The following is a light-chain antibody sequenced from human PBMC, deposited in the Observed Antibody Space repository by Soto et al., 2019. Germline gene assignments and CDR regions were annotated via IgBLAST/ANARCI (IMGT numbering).Light chain of an antibody. Sequence: QSALTQPASVSGSPGQSITISCTGTSSDVGGYKYVSWYQQHPGKAPKLMIYEVSNRPSGVSYRFSGSKSGNTASLTISGLQAEDEADYYCSSYTSSTTLVFGGGTQLTVL. CDR1: SSDVGGYKY. V-gene: IGLV2-14*01. CDR3: SSYTSSTTLV. CDR2: EVS. J-gene: IGLJ3*02.